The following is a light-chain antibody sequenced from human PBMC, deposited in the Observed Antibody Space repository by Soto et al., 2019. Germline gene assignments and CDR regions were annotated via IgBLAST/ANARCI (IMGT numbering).Light chain of an antibody. Sequence: EIVMTQSPATLSVSPGERATLSCRASQSVSSNLAWYQQKPGQAPRLLIYGASTRATGIPARFSGSGSGTKFTLTISSLQSEDFAVYYCQQYNTWLPSFAPGTRVDTK. CDR2: GAS. CDR3: QQYNTWLPS. V-gene: IGKV3-15*01. CDR1: QSVSSN. J-gene: IGKJ3*01.